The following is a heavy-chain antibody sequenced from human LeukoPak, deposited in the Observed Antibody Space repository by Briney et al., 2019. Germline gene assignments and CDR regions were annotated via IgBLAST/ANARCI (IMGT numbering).Heavy chain of an antibody. D-gene: IGHD4-17*01. Sequence: GGSLRLACAASGFTFSCYAMSWVRQAPGKGLEWVSAISGSGGSTYYADSVKGRFTISRDNSKNTLYLQMNSLRAEDTAVYYCAKHFDPLSTVTTHFDYWGQGTLVTVSS. CDR1: GFTFSCYA. CDR3: AKHFDPLSTVTTHFDY. CDR2: ISGSGGST. V-gene: IGHV3-23*01. J-gene: IGHJ4*02.